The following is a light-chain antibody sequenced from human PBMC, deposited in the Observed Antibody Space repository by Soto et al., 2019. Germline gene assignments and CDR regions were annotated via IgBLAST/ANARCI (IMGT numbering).Light chain of an antibody. J-gene: IGKJ1*01. Sequence: GVTQSTGTLSSSPWERATLSCRASQSVSSSYLAWYQQKPGQAPRLLIYGASSRATGIPDRFSGSGSGTDFTLTISRLEPEDFAVYYCQQYASSPLTFGQRTNLDIK. CDR2: GAS. CDR3: QQYASSPLT. V-gene: IGKV3-20*01. CDR1: QSVSSSY.